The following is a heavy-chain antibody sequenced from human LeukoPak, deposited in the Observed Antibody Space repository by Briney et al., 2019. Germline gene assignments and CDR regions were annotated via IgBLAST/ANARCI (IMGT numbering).Heavy chain of an antibody. CDR2: ISWNSGSI. Sequence: GGSLRLFCAASGFTFDDYAMHWVRQAPGKGLEWVSGISWNSGSIGYADSVKGRFTISRDNAKNSLYLQMNSLRAEDTALYYCAKGRGSGSYYFDYWGQGTLVTVSS. V-gene: IGHV3-9*01. CDR1: GFTFDDYA. CDR3: AKGRGSGSYYFDY. D-gene: IGHD3-10*01. J-gene: IGHJ4*02.